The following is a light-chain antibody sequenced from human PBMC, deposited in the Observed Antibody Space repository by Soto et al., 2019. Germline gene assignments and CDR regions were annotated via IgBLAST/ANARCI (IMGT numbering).Light chain of an antibody. V-gene: IGLV1-44*01. J-gene: IGLJ1*01. Sequence: LPQPPSASGTPGQRVTIPCSGSRSNIGSNTVNWFQQLPGTAPKLLIYSDNQRPSGVPGRFSGSKSGTSASLAISGLQSEDEADYYCAAWDDSLNGRHVFGTGTKVTVL. CDR1: RSNIGSNT. CDR3: AAWDDSLNGRHV. CDR2: SDN.